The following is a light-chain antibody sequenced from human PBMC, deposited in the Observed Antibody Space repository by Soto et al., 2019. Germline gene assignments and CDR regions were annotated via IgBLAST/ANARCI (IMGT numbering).Light chain of an antibody. CDR2: DAS. CDR1: QSLTNK. CDR3: QQYHSYSWT. J-gene: IGKJ1*01. V-gene: IGKV3-15*01. Sequence: MLMTKSPATLSFSPGARVRLSCWASQSLTNKLAWYQQRPGQPPRLLLYDASTRATGVPATFSGSGSGTDFTLTISSLQSDDFAIYYCQQYHSYSWTFGQGSKVDIK.